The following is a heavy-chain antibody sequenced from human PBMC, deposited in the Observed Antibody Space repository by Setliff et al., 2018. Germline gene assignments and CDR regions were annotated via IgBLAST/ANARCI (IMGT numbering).Heavy chain of an antibody. CDR1: GFTFSRYW. J-gene: IGHJ3*02. CDR3: AGGGVYSGGDI. CDR2: ISQDGTEK. D-gene: IGHD2-15*01. Sequence: LRLSCAASGFTFSRYWMSWVRQAPGKGPEWVAMISQDGTEKYYVDSVKGRFTISRDNAKNSLYLQMNSLRVEDTAVFYCAGGGVYSGGDIWGQGAMVTVSS. V-gene: IGHV3-7*01.